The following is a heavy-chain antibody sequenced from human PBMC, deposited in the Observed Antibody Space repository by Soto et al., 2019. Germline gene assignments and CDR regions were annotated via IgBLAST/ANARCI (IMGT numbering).Heavy chain of an antibody. D-gene: IGHD6-25*01. J-gene: IGHJ6*03. CDR3: ARSGSPNYYYYYMDV. V-gene: IGHV1-69*13. CDR1: GGTFSSYA. Sequence: GASVKVSCKASGGTFSSYAISWVRQAPGQGLEWMGGIIPISGTANYAQKFQGRVTITADESTSTAYMELSSLRSEDTAVYYCARSGSPNYYYYYMDVWGKGTTVTVSS. CDR2: IIPISGTA.